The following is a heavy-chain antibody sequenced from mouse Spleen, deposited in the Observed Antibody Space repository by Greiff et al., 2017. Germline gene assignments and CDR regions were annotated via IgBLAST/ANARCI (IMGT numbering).Heavy chain of an antibody. CDR3: ARREDYDGGFAY. V-gene: IGHV1-55*01. CDR2: IYPGSGST. D-gene: IGHD2-4*01. Sequence: QVQLQQSGAELVKPGASVKMSCKASGYTFTSYWITWVKQRPGQGLEWIGDIYPGSGSTNYNEKFKSKATLTVDTSSSTAYMQLSSLTSEDSAVYYCARREDYDGGFAYWGQGTLVTVSA. J-gene: IGHJ3*01. CDR1: GYTFTSYW.